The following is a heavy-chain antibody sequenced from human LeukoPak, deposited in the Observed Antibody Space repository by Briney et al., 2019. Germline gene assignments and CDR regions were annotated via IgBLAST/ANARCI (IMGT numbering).Heavy chain of an antibody. CDR1: GGSISSLY. Sequence: SETLSLTCTVSGGSISSLYWTWIRQPPGKGLEWIGNIHNSGSTNYNPSLKRRVTISVDTANNQFSLRLNSVTAADTAVYYCGRESFGGHCSRTGCYQYTWVDPWGQGSLVTVSS. CDR2: IHNSGST. J-gene: IGHJ5*02. CDR3: GRESFGGHCSRTGCYQYTWVDP. V-gene: IGHV4-59*11. D-gene: IGHD2-2*01.